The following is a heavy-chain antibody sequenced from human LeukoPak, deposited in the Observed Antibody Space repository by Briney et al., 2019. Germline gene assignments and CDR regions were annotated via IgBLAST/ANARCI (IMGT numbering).Heavy chain of an antibody. CDR1: GGTFSSYA. Sequence: ASVKVSCKASGGTFSSYAISWVRQAPGQGLEWMGRIIPILGIANYAQKFQGRVTITADKSTSTAYMELSSLRSEDTAVYYCARDPREEGPEAAAIMDYYGMDVWGQGTTVTVSS. CDR2: IIPILGIA. D-gene: IGHD2-2*02. J-gene: IGHJ6*02. CDR3: ARDPREEGPEAAAIMDYYGMDV. V-gene: IGHV1-69*04.